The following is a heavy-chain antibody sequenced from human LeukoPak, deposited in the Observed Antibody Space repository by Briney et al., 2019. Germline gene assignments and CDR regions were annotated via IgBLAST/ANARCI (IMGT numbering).Heavy chain of an antibody. CDR1: GYSSTSYW. CDR2: IYPGDSDT. J-gene: IGHJ6*03. Sequence: GESLKISCKGSGYSSTSYWIGWVRQMPGKGLEWMGIIYPGDSDTRYSPSFQGQVTISADKSISTAYLQWSSLKASDTAMYYCARRAGYSNYYMDVWGKGTTVTVSS. V-gene: IGHV5-51*01. D-gene: IGHD4-11*01. CDR3: ARRAGYSNYYMDV.